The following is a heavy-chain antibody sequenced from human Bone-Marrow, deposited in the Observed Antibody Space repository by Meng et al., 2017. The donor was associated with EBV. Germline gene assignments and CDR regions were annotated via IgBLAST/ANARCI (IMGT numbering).Heavy chain of an antibody. D-gene: IGHD3-10*01. Sequence: VQGVLSGAEVKKPGSSVKVSCRTSGGTFRSDAVSWVRQAPGQGLEWMGGLIPMSDAPHYAQKFQGRVTITADESTSTHYMDLSGLRSDDTALYYCASESGRGFTPDYWGQGTLVTVSS. CDR1: GGTFRSDA. CDR2: LIPMSDAP. CDR3: ASESGRGFTPDY. V-gene: IGHV1-69*01. J-gene: IGHJ4*02.